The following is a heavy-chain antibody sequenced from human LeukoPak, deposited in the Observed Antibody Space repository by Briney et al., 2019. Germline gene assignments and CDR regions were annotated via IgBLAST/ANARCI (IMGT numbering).Heavy chain of an antibody. D-gene: IGHD1-26*01. V-gene: IGHV3-74*01. CDR3: TRAMVREWEPNISDS. Sequence: PGGSLRLSCAASGFTFNSYWMHWVRQAPGKGLVWVSRIYSDGSSTSYADSVKGRFTISRDSANNSLYLQMSSLRAEDTALYYCTRAMVREWEPNISDSWGQGTLVTVSS. J-gene: IGHJ4*02. CDR1: GFTFNSYW. CDR2: IYSDGSST.